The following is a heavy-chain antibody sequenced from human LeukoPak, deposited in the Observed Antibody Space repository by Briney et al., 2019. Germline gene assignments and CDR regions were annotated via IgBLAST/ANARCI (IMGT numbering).Heavy chain of an antibody. D-gene: IGHD6-13*01. V-gene: IGHV4-39*01. CDR3: ARRTGYSSSWYWFDP. Sequence: PSETLSLTCNVSGGSISSSSYYWGWIRQPPGRGLEWIGTIYYSGSTYYNPSLKSRVTISVDTSKNQFSLKLNSVTAADTAVYYCARRTGYSSSWYWFDPWGQGTLATVSS. CDR2: IYYSGST. J-gene: IGHJ5*02. CDR1: GGSISSSSYY.